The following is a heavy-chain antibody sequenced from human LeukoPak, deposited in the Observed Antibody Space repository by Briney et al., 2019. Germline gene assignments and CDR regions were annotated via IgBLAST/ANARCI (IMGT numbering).Heavy chain of an antibody. CDR1: GFTFCNYD. V-gene: IGHV3-23*01. CDR3: ARDLMTLIPLDY. Sequence: GGSVRLSCAASGFTFCNYDMMWLRQAPGEGLEGVTDISGSGGSTYYADSVKGRFTIYRDNSNNTLYLQMHSRRAEDTVVYYCARDLMTLIPLDYWGEGALVTVSS. J-gene: IGHJ4*02. CDR2: ISGSGGST. D-gene: IGHD3-16*01.